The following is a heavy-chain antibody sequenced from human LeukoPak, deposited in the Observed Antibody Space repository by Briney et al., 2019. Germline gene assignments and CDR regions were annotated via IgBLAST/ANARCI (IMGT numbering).Heavy chain of an antibody. CDR2: IYWNDDK. CDR1: GFSLSTSGVG. D-gene: IGHD2-21*02. CDR3: AHLLAYCGGDCYTNNRFDP. Sequence: SGPTLVNPTQTLTLTCTFSGFSLSTSGVGVGWIRQPPGTALEWLALIYWNDDKRYSPSLKSRLTITKDTSKNQVVLTMTNMDPVDTATYYCAHLLAYCGGDCYTNNRFDPWGQGTLVTVSS. V-gene: IGHV2-5*01. J-gene: IGHJ5*02.